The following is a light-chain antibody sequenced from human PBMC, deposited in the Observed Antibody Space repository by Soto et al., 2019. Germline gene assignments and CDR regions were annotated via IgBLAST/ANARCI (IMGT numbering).Light chain of an antibody. J-gene: IGLJ2*01. V-gene: IGLV4-69*01. CDR3: QNWGTGIHVV. CDR2: LNSDGSH. CDR1: SGHSSYA. Sequence: QPVLTQSPSASASLGASVKITCTLSSGHSSYAIAWHQQQPERGPRFLMRLNSDGSHSKGDGIPDRFSGSKSGAERYLTISSLQSEDEADYYCQNWGTGIHVVFGGGTKLTVL.